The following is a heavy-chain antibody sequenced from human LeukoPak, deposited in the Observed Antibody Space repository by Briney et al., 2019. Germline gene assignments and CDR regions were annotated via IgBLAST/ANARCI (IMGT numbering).Heavy chain of an antibody. J-gene: IGHJ5*02. V-gene: IGHV4-59*01. Sequence: TSETLSLTCTVSGGPISSYYWSWIRQPPGKGLEWIGYIYYSGSTNYNPSLKSRVTISVDTSKNQFSLKLSSVTAADTAVYYCARCRSSGYNNRFDPWGQGTLVTVSS. CDR1: GGPISSYY. D-gene: IGHD3-22*01. CDR3: ARCRSSGYNNRFDP. CDR2: IYYSGST.